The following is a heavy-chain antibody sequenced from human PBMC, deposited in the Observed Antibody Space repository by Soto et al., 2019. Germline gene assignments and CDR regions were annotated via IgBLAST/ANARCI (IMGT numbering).Heavy chain of an antibody. CDR1: GYSFTSYW. Sequence: GESLKISCKGSGYSFTSYWIGWVRQMPGKGLEWMGIIYPGDSDTRYSPSFQGQVTISADKSISTAYLQWSSLKASDTAVYYCARAAAGLYYYYGMDVWGQGTTVTVSS. CDR3: ARAAAGLYYYYGMDV. V-gene: IGHV5-51*01. J-gene: IGHJ6*02. CDR2: IYPGDSDT. D-gene: IGHD6-13*01.